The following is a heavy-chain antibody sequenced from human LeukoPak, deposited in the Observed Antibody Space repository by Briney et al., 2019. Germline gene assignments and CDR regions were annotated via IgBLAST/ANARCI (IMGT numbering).Heavy chain of an antibody. CDR2: IYSGVST. J-gene: IGHJ4*02. D-gene: IGHD2/OR15-2a*01. CDR3: ARGLSNFDY. V-gene: IGHV3-66*02. CDR1: GVTASSNY. Sequence: PGGSLRLSCAASGVTASSNYMSWVRHAPGKGLEWVSVIYSGVSTYYADSVKGRFTISRDNSKNTLYLQMNSLRAEDTAVYYCARGLSNFDYWDQGTLVTVSS.